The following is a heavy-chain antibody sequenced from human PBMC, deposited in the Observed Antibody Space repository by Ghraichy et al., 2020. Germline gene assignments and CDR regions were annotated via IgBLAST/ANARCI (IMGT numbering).Heavy chain of an antibody. CDR3: ARDNDWNYPN. CDR1: GFSLSTNRVG. CDR2: IQWDDNE. V-gene: IGHV2-5*02. D-gene: IGHD1-7*01. Sequence: SGPTLVKPTQTLTLTCTFSGFSLSTNRVGVGWIRQPPGKALEWLALIQWDDNERYSPSLRSRLTISKDTSKNQVVLTMTNMDPVDTATYYCARDNDWNYPNWGQGTLVTVSS. J-gene: IGHJ4*02.